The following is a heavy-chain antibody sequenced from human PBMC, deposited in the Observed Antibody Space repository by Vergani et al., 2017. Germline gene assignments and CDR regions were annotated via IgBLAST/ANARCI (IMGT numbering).Heavy chain of an antibody. CDR2: IFYSGTT. D-gene: IGHD6-25*01. CDR1: GGSISSGDHC. CDR3: ARVDTQVPATSHFYYMDV. Sequence: QVQLQESGPGVVKPSQTLSLTCAVSGGSISSGDHCWTWIRQRPGKGLEWIGYIFYSGTTDSNPSLRSRLTISVDTSQNQFSLKLRAVTAADTAVYYCARVDTQVPATSHFYYMDVWGKGTTVVVSS. V-gene: IGHV4-31*11. J-gene: IGHJ6*03.